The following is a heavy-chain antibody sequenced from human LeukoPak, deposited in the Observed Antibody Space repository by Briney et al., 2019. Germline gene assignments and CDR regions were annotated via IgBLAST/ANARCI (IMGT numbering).Heavy chain of an antibody. V-gene: IGHV4-59*01. CDR3: ARGREFGPTTFDY. CDR1: AASISSIY. J-gene: IGHJ4*02. CDR2: IYYSGSA. Sequence: SETLSLTCTVAAASISSIYWSWIRQPPGKGLEWIGYIYYSGSANYNPSLKSRVTISVDTSKNQFSLKLNSVTAADTAVYCCARGREFGPTTFDYWGQGTLVTVSS. D-gene: IGHD3-10*01.